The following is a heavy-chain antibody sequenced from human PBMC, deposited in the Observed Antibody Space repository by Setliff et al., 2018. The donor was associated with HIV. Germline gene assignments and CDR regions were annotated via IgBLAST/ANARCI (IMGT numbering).Heavy chain of an antibody. CDR2: ISSSGSTI. CDR1: GFTFSSYE. CDR3: AREGSSGYTGWFDS. V-gene: IGHV3-48*03. D-gene: IGHD3-22*01. Sequence: GGSLRLSCAASGFTFSSYEMNWVRQAPGKGLEWVSYISSSGSTIYYADSVKGRFSISRDNARNSLFLQMNNLRVEDTAVYYCAREGSSGYTGWFDSWGQGTLVTVSS. J-gene: IGHJ5*01.